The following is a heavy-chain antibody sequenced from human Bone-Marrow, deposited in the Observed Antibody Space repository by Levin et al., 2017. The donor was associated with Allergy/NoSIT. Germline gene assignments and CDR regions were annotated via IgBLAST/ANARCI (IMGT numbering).Heavy chain of an antibody. J-gene: IGHJ3*01. CDR3: ARGLTGPGGAFGL. Sequence: PSETLSLTCTVSGGSISSYYWNWIRQPPGKGLEWIGYIYSGSTNYNPSLKSRVTISVSTSKNQFSLKLQSVTAADTAFYYCARGLTGPGGAFGLWGQGTMVAVSS. CDR1: GGSISSYY. CDR2: IYSGST. D-gene: IGHD1-14*01. V-gene: IGHV4-59*01.